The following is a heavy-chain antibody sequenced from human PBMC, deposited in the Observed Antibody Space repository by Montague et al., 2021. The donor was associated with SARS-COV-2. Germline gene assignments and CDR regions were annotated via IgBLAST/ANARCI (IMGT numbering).Heavy chain of an antibody. CDR2: ISSSSSYI. CDR1: GFTFSSYS. J-gene: IGHJ4*02. Sequence: SLSLSCAASGFTFSSYSMTWVRQAPGKGLEWVSSISSSSSYIYYADSVXGRFTISRDNAKNSLYLQMNSLRAEDTAVYYCARAGTYYDILTGYAELGYFDYWGQGTLVTVSS. CDR3: ARAGTYYDILTGYAELGYFDY. V-gene: IGHV3-21*01. D-gene: IGHD3-9*01.